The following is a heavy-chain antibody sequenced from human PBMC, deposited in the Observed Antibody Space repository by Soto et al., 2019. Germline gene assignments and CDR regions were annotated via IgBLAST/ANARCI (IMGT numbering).Heavy chain of an antibody. D-gene: IGHD3-10*02. CDR3: AIVRVADSPLDH. CDR1: GFIFSNNG. CDR2: MSYDGSAK. V-gene: IGHV3-30*03. J-gene: IGHJ4*02. Sequence: LRLSCEGSGFIFSNNGMHWVRRAPGKGLEWVAFMSYDGSAKFLADSVKGRFTISRDNSKSTLFLHMSSLRAEDTAMYYCAIVRVADSPLDHWGQGTLVTVSS.